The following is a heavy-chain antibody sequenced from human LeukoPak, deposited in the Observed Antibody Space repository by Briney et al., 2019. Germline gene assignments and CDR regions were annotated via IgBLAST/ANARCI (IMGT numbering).Heavy chain of an antibody. CDR1: GGSISSYY. CDR2: VYTSGST. J-gene: IGHJ6*03. D-gene: IGHD3-22*01. Sequence: SETLSLTCTGSGGSISSYYWSWLGQPAGKGLEWSGRVYTSGSTNYNPSLKSGVTMSVDTSKTQFSLKLSSVTAADTAGYYCARTSSGYSGGYYYYMDVWGKGTTVTVSS. V-gene: IGHV4-4*07. CDR3: ARTSSGYSGGYYYYMDV.